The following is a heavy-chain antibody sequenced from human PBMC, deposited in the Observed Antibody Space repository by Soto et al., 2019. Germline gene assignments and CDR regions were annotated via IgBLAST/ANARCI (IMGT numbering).Heavy chain of an antibody. CDR2: VSPDGNTE. J-gene: IGHJ4*02. Sequence: VQLVESGGGVVQPGRSLRLSCAASGFTFSTYVMHWVRQAPGKGLEWVALVSPDGNTEYYADSLEGRFTISRDNSKNTLSLQMDTLRPEDTAVYYCARGSFFHVAYWGQGTLVTVSS. CDR1: GFTFSTYV. V-gene: IGHV3-30-3*01. CDR3: ARGSFFHVAY.